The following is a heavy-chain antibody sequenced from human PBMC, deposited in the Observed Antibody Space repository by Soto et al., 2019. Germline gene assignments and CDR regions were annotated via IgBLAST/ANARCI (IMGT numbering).Heavy chain of an antibody. CDR3: ARGRRQQLVRSKYDWFDP. CDR1: GGSFSAYY. J-gene: IGHJ5*02. Sequence: NPSETLSLTCAVYGGSFSAYYWSWIRQPPGKGLEWIGEINHSGGTNYNPSLKSRLAMSVDRSKNQVSLNLSSVTAADTAAYYCARGRRQQLVRSKYDWFDPWGQGTLVTVSS. D-gene: IGHD6-13*01. CDR2: INHSGGT. V-gene: IGHV4-34*01.